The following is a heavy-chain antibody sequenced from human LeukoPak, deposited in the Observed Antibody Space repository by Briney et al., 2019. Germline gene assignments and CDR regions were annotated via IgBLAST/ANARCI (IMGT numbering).Heavy chain of an antibody. CDR3: AREGEAVAGYYFDY. D-gene: IGHD6-19*01. CDR1: GGSFSGYY. Sequence: SETLSLTCAVYGGSFSGYYWSWIRQPPGKGLEWIGEINHSGSTNYNPSLKSRVTISVDTSKNRFSLKLSSVTAADTAAYYCAREGEAVAGYYFDYWGQGTLVTVSS. J-gene: IGHJ4*02. V-gene: IGHV4-34*01. CDR2: INHSGST.